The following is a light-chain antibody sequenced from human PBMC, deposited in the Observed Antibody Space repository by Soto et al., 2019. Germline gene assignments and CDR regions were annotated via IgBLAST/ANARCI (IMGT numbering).Light chain of an antibody. CDR3: PQRSNWPVT. V-gene: IGKV3-11*01. J-gene: IGKJ5*01. Sequence: EIVLTQSPATLSSSPGERATLSCRASQSVSSSLAWYQQKPGQAPRLLIYGASNRAGGIPARFSGSGSGTAFTLTISRLEPEDFAVYYCPQRSNWPVTFGQGTRLEIK. CDR2: GAS. CDR1: QSVSSS.